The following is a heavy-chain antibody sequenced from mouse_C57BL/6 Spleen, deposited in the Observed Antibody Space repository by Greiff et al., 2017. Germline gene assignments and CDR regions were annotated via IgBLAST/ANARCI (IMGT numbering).Heavy chain of an antibody. V-gene: IGHV1-15*01. Sequence: QVQLQQSGAELVRPGASVTLSCKASGYTFTDYEMHWVKQTPVHGLEWIGAIDPETGGTAYNQKFKGKAKLTADKSSSTAYMELRSLTSEDSAVYYCTRGDYDYDEIYWGQGTTLTVSS. CDR3: TRGDYDYDEIY. CDR2: IDPETGGT. J-gene: IGHJ2*01. D-gene: IGHD2-4*01. CDR1: GYTFTDYE.